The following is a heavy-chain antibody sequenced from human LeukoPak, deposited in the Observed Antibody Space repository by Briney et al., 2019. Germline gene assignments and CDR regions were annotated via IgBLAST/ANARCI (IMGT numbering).Heavy chain of an antibody. V-gene: IGHV3-48*03. J-gene: IGHJ4*02. Sequence: QSGGSLRLSCAASGFTFSSYEMNWVRQAPGKGLEWVSYISSSGSTKYYADSVKGRFTISRDNSKNTLYLQMNSLRAEDTAVYYCAKDWRAYCGGDCYSYFDYWGQGTLVTVSS. CDR1: GFTFSSYE. CDR2: ISSSGSTK. CDR3: AKDWRAYCGGDCYSYFDY. D-gene: IGHD2-21*02.